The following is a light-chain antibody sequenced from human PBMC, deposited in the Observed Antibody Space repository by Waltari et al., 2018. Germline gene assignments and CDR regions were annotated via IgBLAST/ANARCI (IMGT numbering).Light chain of an antibody. Sequence: DIVMTQSPATLSVSPGERATPSCRASQNVSSNLAWYQQKPGQAPRLLIYGASTRATGIPARFSGSASGTEFTLTISSLQSEDFAVYYCQQYNNWPLTFSGGTKVEIK. CDR1: QNVSSN. CDR3: QQYNNWPLT. V-gene: IGKV3-15*01. CDR2: GAS. J-gene: IGKJ4*01.